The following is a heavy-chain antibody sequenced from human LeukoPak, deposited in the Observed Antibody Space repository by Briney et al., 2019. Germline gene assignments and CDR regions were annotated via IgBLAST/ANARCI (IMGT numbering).Heavy chain of an antibody. Sequence: ASVKVSCKASGYTFTSYGISWVRQAPGQGLEWTGWISAYNGNTNYAQKLQGRVTMTTDTSTSTAYMELRSLRSDDTAVYYCARDSSYGYGEHLAPDYWGQGTLVTVSS. CDR2: ISAYNGNT. CDR3: ARDSSYGYGEHLAPDY. CDR1: GYTFTSYG. J-gene: IGHJ4*02. D-gene: IGHD4-17*01. V-gene: IGHV1-18*04.